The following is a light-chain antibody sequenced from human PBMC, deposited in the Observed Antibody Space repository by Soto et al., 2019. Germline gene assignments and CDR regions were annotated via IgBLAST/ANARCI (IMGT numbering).Light chain of an antibody. Sequence: EIVLTQSPATLSLSPGERATLSCRASQSVSSYLAWYQQKPGQAPRLLIYDASNRATGIPARFSGSESGTDFTLTISSLEPDDFAVYYWQQRSNWPPLTFGGGTKVEIK. CDR1: QSVSSY. CDR3: QQRSNWPPLT. CDR2: DAS. V-gene: IGKV3-11*01. J-gene: IGKJ4*01.